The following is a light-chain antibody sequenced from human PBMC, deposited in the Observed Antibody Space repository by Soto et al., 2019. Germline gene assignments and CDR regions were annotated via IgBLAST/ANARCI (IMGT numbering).Light chain of an antibody. Sequence: AIQLTQSPSSLSASVGDRVTITCRASQAISSSLAWYQQKPGKPPKLLIFDASTLESGVPSRFSGTGSATDFTFTISSLQPEDFASYYCQYFNDFRVPLGGGTKVDIK. CDR2: DAS. J-gene: IGKJ4*01. V-gene: IGKV1D-13*01. CDR1: QAISSS. CDR3: QYFNDFRVP.